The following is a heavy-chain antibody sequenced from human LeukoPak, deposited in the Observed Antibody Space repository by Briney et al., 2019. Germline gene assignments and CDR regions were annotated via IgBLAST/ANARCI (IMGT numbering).Heavy chain of an antibody. J-gene: IGHJ4*02. CDR2: IIPIFGTA. Sequence: GTSVKVSCKASGGTFSSYAISWVRQAPGQGLEWMGGIIPIFGTANYAQKFQGRVTITADESTSTAYMELSSLRSEDTAVYYCARNAVRGVIGIHTFDYWGQGTLVTVSS. CDR1: GGTFSSYA. D-gene: IGHD3-10*01. V-gene: IGHV1-69*01. CDR3: ARNAVRGVIGIHTFDY.